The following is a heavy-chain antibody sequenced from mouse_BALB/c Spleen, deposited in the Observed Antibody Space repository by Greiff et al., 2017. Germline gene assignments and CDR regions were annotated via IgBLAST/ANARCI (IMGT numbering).Heavy chain of an antibody. CDR1: GFTFSSYG. Sequence: EVQRVESGGGLVQPGGSLKLSCAASGFTFSSYGMSWVRQTPDKRLELVATINSNGGSTYYPDSVKGRFTISRDNAKNTLYLQMSSLKSEDTAMYYCARVSTMITTYFDYWGQGTTLTVSS. J-gene: IGHJ2*01. CDR3: ARVSTMITTYFDY. D-gene: IGHD2-4*01. CDR2: INSNGGST. V-gene: IGHV5-6-3*01.